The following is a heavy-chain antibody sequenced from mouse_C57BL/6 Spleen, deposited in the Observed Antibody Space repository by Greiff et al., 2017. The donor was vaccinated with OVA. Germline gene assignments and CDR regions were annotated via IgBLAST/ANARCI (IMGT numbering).Heavy chain of an antibody. CDR1: GYSFTSYY. CDR2: IYPGSGNT. D-gene: IGHD2-1*01. CDR3: ARYQTTAGY. Sequence: VKLVESGPELVKPGASVKISCKASGYSFTSYYIHWVKQRPGQGLEWIGWIYPGSGNTKYNEKFKGKATLTADTSSSTAYMQLSSLTSEDSAVYYCARYQTTAGYWGQGTTLTVSS. J-gene: IGHJ2*01. V-gene: IGHV1-66*01.